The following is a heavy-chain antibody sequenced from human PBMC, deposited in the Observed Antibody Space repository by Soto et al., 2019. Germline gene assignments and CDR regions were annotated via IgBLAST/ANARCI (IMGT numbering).Heavy chain of an antibody. CDR3: ARLTYSRSETDYYYYGMDV. CDR1: GGTFSSYT. J-gene: IGHJ6*02. D-gene: IGHD6-13*01. CDR2: IIPIFGTA. V-gene: IGHV1-69*13. Sequence: SVKVSCKASGGTFSSYTISWVRQAPGQGLEWMGGIIPIFGTANYAQKLQGRVTITADELTSTAYMELSSLRSEDTAVYYCARLTYSRSETDYYYYGMDVWGQGTTVTVSS.